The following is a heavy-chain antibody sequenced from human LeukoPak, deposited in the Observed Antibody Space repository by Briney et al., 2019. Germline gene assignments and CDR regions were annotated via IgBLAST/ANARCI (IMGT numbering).Heavy chain of an antibody. J-gene: IGHJ1*01. Sequence: GGSLRLSCAASGFTFSSYAVSWVRQAPEKGLEWVSAIGGSGGHTYYANSVKGRFTISRDNSKNTLYLQMNSLRAEDTAVFYCAKDLDDSSGFYSYHHWGQGTLVTVSS. CDR1: GFTFSSYA. CDR2: IGGSGGHT. CDR3: AKDLDDSSGFYSYHH. D-gene: IGHD3-22*01. V-gene: IGHV3-23*01.